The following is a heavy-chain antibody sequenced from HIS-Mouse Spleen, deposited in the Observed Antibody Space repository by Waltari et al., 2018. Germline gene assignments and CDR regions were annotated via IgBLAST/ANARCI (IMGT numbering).Heavy chain of an antibody. CDR2: IYYSGST. J-gene: IGHJ2*01. CDR1: GCLISSSTYY. CDR3: AREIPYSSSWYDWYFDL. Sequence: QLQLQESGPGLVKPSETLSITCTVSGCLISSSTYYRGWIRQPPGKGLEWTGSIYYSGSTYYNPSLKSRVTISVDTSKNQFSLKLSSVTAADTAVYYCAREIPYSSSWYDWYFDLWGRGTLVTVSS. V-gene: IGHV4-39*07. D-gene: IGHD6-13*01.